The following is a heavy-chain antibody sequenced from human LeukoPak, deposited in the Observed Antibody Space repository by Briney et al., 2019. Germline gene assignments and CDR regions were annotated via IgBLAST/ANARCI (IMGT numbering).Heavy chain of an antibody. D-gene: IGHD3-22*01. CDR3: ARDSHYDSSGYRVDAFDI. V-gene: IGHV3-23*01. CDR2: ISGSGGST. J-gene: IGHJ3*02. CDR1: GFTFSSYA. Sequence: GGSLRLSCAASGFTFSSYAMSWVRQAPGKGLEWVSAISGSGGSTYYADSVKGRFTISRDNSKNTLYLQMNSLRAEDTAVYYCARDSHYDSSGYRVDAFDIWGQGTMVTVSS.